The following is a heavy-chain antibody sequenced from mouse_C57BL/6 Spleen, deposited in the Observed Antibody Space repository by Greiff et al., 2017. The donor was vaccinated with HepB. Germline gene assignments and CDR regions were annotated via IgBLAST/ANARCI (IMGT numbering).Heavy chain of an antibody. D-gene: IGHD2-14*01. CDR3: AREETGTDYAMDD. J-gene: IGHJ4*01. V-gene: IGHV5-4*01. Sequence: EVQGVESGGGLVKPGGSLKLSCAASGFTFSSYAMSWVRQTPEKRLEWVATISDGGSYTYYPDNVKGRFTISRDNAKNNLYLQMSHLKSEDTAMYYCAREETGTDYAMDDWGQGTSVTVSS. CDR1: GFTFSSYA. CDR2: ISDGGSYT.